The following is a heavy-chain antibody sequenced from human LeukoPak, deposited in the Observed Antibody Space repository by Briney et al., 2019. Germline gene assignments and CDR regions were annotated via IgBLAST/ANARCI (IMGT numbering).Heavy chain of an antibody. V-gene: IGHV4-34*01. CDR2: INHSGST. J-gene: IGHJ6*03. D-gene: IGHD6-6*01. CDR3: ARGAVFFEYSSSSHYYYYNMDV. CDR1: GYSISSGYY. Sequence: PSETLSLTCAVSGYSISSGYYWSWIRQPPGKGLEWIGEINHSGSTNYNPSLKSRVTISVDTSKNQFSLKLSSVTAADTAVYYWARGAVFFEYSSSSHYYYYNMDVWGKGTTVTVSS.